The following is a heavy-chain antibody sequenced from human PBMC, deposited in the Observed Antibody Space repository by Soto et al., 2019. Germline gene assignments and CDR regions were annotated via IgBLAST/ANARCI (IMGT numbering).Heavy chain of an antibody. CDR2: VNPSGGST. Sequence: ASVKVSCKASGYIFTAYSMHWVRQAPGQGLEWMGVVNPSGGSTNYAQKFQGRITMARDTSTSTVYMDLSSLTSEDTAVYYCAREENCSDGICYSEYFQRWGQGTLVTVSS. CDR1: GYIFTAYS. CDR3: AREENCSDGICYSEYFQR. V-gene: IGHV1-46*01. D-gene: IGHD2-15*01. J-gene: IGHJ1*01.